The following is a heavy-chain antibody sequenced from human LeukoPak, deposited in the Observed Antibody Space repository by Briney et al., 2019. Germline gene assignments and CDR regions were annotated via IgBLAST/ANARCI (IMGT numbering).Heavy chain of an antibody. CDR2: IYYSGST. V-gene: IGHV4-30-4*01. J-gene: IGHJ4*02. CDR1: GGSISSGDYY. D-gene: IGHD5-18*01. Sequence: KPSETLSLTCTVSGGSISSGDYYWSWLRQPPGKGLEWIGYIYYSGSTYYNPSLKSRVTISVDTSKNQFSLKLSSVTAADTAVYYCARESRGYSYGYWGQGTLVTVSS. CDR3: ARESRGYSYGY.